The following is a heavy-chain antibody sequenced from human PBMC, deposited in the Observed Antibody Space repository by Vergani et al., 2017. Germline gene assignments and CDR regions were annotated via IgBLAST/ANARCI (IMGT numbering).Heavy chain of an antibody. Sequence: EVQLVESGGGLVQPGRSLRLSCAASGFTFDDYAMHWVRQAPGKGLEWVSGISWNSGIIGYADSVKGRFTIFIDNAKNSLYLQMNSLRAEVTALYYCAKEGHFDWSDGYYYYGMDVWGQGTTVTVSS. CDR3: AKEGHFDWSDGYYYYGMDV. CDR2: ISWNSGII. J-gene: IGHJ6*02. D-gene: IGHD3-9*01. CDR1: GFTFDDYA. V-gene: IGHV3-9*01.